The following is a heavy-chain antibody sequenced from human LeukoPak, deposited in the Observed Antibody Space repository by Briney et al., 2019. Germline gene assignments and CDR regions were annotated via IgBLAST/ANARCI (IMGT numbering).Heavy chain of an antibody. CDR2: IYPGDSDT. CDR1: GYSFTSYW. D-gene: IGHD3-10*01. Sequence: GESLKISCTGSGYSFTSYWIGWVRQMPGKGLEWMGIIYPGDSDTRNSPSFQGQVTISADKSISTAYLQRSSLKASDTAMYYCARSSHYYYGSGPLHAYYFDYGGQGTLVSVSS. J-gene: IGHJ4*02. CDR3: ARSSHYYYGSGPLHAYYFDY. V-gene: IGHV5-51*01.